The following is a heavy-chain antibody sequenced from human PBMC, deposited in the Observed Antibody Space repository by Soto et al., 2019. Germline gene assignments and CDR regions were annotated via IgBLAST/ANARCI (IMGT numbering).Heavy chain of an antibody. D-gene: IGHD3-9*01. V-gene: IGHV4-39*01. Sequence: QLQLQESGPGLVKPSETLSLTCTVSGGSISSSSYYWGWIRQPPGKGLEWIGSIYYSGSTYYNPSLKSRVTISVDTSKNQCSLKLSSVTAADTAVYYCASQGYAIFTGYYTGHFDYWGQGTLVTVSS. CDR2: IYYSGST. CDR3: ASQGYAIFTGYYTGHFDY. J-gene: IGHJ4*02. CDR1: GGSISSSSYY.